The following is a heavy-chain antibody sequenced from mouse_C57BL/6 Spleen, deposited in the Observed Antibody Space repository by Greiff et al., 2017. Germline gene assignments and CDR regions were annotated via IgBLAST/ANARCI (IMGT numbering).Heavy chain of an antibody. D-gene: IGHD1-1*01. Sequence: VQLQQSGAELVRPGASVTLSCKASGYTFTDYEMHWVKQTPVHGLEWIGAIGPETGGTAYTQKFKGKAILTADKSSSTAYMELRSLTSEDSAVYYCTRRTTVTGYFDYWGQGTTLTVSS. CDR3: TRRTTVTGYFDY. CDR2: IGPETGGT. CDR1: GYTFTDYE. V-gene: IGHV1-15*01. J-gene: IGHJ2*01.